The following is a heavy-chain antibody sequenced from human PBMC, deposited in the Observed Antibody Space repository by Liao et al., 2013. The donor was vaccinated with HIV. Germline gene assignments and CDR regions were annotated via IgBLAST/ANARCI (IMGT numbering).Heavy chain of an antibody. CDR2: IYTSGST. D-gene: IGHD3-22*01. J-gene: IGHJ4*02. V-gene: IGHV4-4*07. Sequence: QVQLQESGPGLVKPSETLSLTCTVSGGSISSYYWSWIRHPAGKGLEWIGRIYTSGSTNYNPSLKSRVTMSVDTSKNQFSLKLSSVTAADAAIYFCARVAPDYYDSSGYSHFDYWGQGTLVTVSS. CDR3: ARVAPDYYDSSGYSHFDY. CDR1: GGSISSYY.